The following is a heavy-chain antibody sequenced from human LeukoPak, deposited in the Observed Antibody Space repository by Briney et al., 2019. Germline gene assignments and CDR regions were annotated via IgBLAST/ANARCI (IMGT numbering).Heavy chain of an antibody. CDR3: ARESYDSSGYYYGGGFDY. J-gene: IGHJ4*02. Sequence: GGSLRLSCAASGFTFSSYGMHWVRQAPGKGLEWVAVIPYDGTNKYYADSVKGRFTISRDNSKNTLYLQMNSLRAEDTAVYYCARESYDSSGYYYGGGFDYWGQGTLVTVSS. CDR1: GFTFSSYG. CDR2: IPYDGTNK. D-gene: IGHD3-22*01. V-gene: IGHV3-30*03.